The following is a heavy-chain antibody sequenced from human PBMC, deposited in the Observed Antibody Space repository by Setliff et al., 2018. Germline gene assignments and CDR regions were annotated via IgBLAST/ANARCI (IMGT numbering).Heavy chain of an antibody. J-gene: IGHJ5*02. V-gene: IGHV4-39*07. CDR1: GGSMITNDYF. D-gene: IGHD3-22*01. CDR2: IYYSGDT. CDR3: ARAHTWSLPNDNSGYPGWFDP. Sequence: SETLSLTCTVSGGSMITNDYFWGWIRQPPGTGLEWIGSIYYSGDTYYNPSLKSRATVSVDTSTSQFSLRLTSVTAADSAVYFCARAHTWSLPNDNSGYPGWFDPWGQGTLVTVSS.